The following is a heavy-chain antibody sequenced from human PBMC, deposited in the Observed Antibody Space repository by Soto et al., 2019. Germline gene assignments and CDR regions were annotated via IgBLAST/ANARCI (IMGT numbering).Heavy chain of an antibody. Sequence: GESLKISCKGSGYSFTSYWIVLVRQMPGKGLEWMGIIYPGDSDTRYSPSFQGQVTISADKSISTAYLQWSSLKASDTAMYYCARQDRLSHNWFDPWGQGTLVTVSS. CDR3: ARQDRLSHNWFDP. CDR2: IYPGDSDT. V-gene: IGHV5-51*01. J-gene: IGHJ5*02. CDR1: GYSFTSYW.